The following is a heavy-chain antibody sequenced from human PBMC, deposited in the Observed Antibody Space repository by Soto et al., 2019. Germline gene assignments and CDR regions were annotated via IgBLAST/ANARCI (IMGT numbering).Heavy chain of an antibody. V-gene: IGHV3-23*01. CDR2: ISGSGGST. D-gene: IGHD2-2*01. CDR1: GFTFSSYA. Sequence: EVQLLESGGGLVQPGGSLRLSCAASGFTFSSYAMSWVRQAPGKGLEWVSAISGSGGSTYYADSVKGRFTISRDNSKNTLYLQMNSLRAEDTAVYYCAKVQHLGYCSSTSCSGYSGYERYWYFDLWGRGTLVTVSS. J-gene: IGHJ2*01. CDR3: AKVQHLGYCSSTSCSGYSGYERYWYFDL.